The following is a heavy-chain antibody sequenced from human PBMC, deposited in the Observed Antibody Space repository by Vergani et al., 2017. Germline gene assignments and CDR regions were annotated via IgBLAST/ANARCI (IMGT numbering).Heavy chain of an antibody. CDR1: GFSLSTSGVG. J-gene: IGHJ4*02. CDR2: IYWNDDK. CDR3: AHTHGYNYVGDFDY. D-gene: IGHD5-24*01. Sequence: QITLKESGPTLVKPTQTLTLTCTFSGFSLSTSGVGVGWIRQPPGKALEWLALIYWNDDKSYSPSLKSRLTITKDTSKNQVVLTMTNMDPVDTATYYCAHTHGYNYVGDFDYWGQGTLVTVSS. V-gene: IGHV2-5*01.